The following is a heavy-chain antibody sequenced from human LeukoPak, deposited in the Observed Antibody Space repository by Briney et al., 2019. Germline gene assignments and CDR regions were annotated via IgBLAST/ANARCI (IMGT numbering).Heavy chain of an antibody. V-gene: IGHV3-53*01. D-gene: IGHD4-17*01. CDR3: ARGTVTIFLDY. CDR2: IYSDGST. CDR1: GFTVSNHY. Sequence: GGSMRLSCAASGFTVSNHYMSWVRQAPGKGLEWVSVIYSDGSTYYADSVKGRFTISRDDSKNMVYLQMSSLSAEDTAVYFCARGTVTIFLDYWGQGTLVTASS. J-gene: IGHJ4*02.